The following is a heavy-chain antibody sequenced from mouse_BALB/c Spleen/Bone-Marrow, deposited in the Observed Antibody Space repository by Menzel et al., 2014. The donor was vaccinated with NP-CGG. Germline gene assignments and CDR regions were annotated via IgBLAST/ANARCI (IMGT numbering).Heavy chain of an antibody. V-gene: IGHV1S135*01. Sequence: EVHLVESGPELVEPGASAKVSCKASGYAFTSYNMYWVKQSHGKSLEWIGYIDPYNGGTSYNQKFKGKATLTVDKSSSTAYMHLNSLTSEDSAVYYCTRHSYYGSSLFDYWGQGTTLTVSS. D-gene: IGHD1-1*01. CDR3: TRHSYYGSSLFDY. CDR2: IDPYNGGT. CDR1: GYAFTSYN. J-gene: IGHJ2*01.